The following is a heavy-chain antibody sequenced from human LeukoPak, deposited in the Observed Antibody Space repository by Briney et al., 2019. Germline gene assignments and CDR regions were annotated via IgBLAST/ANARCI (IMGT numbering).Heavy chain of an antibody. J-gene: IGHJ4*02. CDR1: GFTFSSYE. CDR3: VRDFSGWYRGVDY. V-gene: IGHV3-48*03. CDR2: ISSSGSTI. D-gene: IGHD6-19*01. Sequence: PGGSLRLSCAASGFTFSSYEMNWVRQAPGKGLEWVSYISSSGSTIYYADSVKGRFTISRDNAKNSLYLQMNSLRAEDTAVYYCVRDFSGWYRGVDYWGQGTLVTVSS.